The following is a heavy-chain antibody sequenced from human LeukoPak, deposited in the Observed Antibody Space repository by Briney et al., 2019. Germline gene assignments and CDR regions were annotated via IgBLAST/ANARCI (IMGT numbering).Heavy chain of an antibody. J-gene: IGHJ6*04. CDR3: ARASGSYGSGSYYYYGMDV. Sequence: SETLSLTCAVSGYSISSGYYWGWIRQPPGKGLEWTGSIFHSGSTYYNPSLKSRVNMSVDTSKNQISLKLSSVTATDTAVYYCARASGSYGSGSYYYYGMDVWGKGTTVTVSS. V-gene: IGHV4-38-2*01. D-gene: IGHD3-10*01. CDR1: GYSISSGYY. CDR2: IFHSGST.